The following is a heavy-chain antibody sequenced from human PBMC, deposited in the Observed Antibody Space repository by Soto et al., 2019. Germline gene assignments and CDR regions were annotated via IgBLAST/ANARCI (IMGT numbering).Heavy chain of an antibody. CDR1: GFTVSSNY. CDR3: ARGLAVAGTPGYFDY. D-gene: IGHD6-19*01. CDR2: IYSGGST. V-gene: IGHV3-66*01. J-gene: IGHJ4*02. Sequence: GGSLRLSCAASGFTVSSNYMSWVRQAPGKGLEWVSVIYSGGSTYYADSVKGRFTISRDNSKNTLYLQMNSLRAEDTAVYYCARGLAVAGTPGYFDYWGQGTLVTVSS.